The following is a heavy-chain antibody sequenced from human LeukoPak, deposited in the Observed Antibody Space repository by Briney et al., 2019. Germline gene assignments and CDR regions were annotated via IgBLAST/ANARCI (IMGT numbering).Heavy chain of an antibody. J-gene: IGHJ4*02. CDR2: IYYSGST. V-gene: IGHV4-39*01. CDR1: GGSISSSSYY. CDR3: ARLRLGYYDSSGDRLDY. D-gene: IGHD3-22*01. Sequence: SETLSLTCTVSGGSISSSSYYWGWIRQPPGKGLEWIGSIYYSGSTYYNPSLKSRVTISVATSKNQFSLKLSSVTAADTAVCYCARLRLGYYDSSGDRLDYWGQRTLVTVSS.